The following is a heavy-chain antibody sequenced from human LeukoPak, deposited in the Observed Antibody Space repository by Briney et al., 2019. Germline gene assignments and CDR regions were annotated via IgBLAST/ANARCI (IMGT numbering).Heavy chain of an antibody. CDR1: GFTFSDYY. V-gene: IGHV3-72*01. D-gene: IGHD6-13*01. CDR2: IKNKGKSYTT. J-gene: IGHJ4*02. Sequence: GGSLRLSCEASGFTFSDYYMDWVRQAPGKGLEWVGRIKNKGKSYTTKYAASVKGRFTISRDDSKKSLYVQMNSLIIEDTAVYYCTRASKAASGTSYLDYWGQGTLVTISS. CDR3: TRASKAASGTSYLDY.